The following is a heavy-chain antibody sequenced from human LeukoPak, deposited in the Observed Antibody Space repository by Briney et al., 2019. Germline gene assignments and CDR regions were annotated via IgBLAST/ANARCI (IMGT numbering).Heavy chain of an antibody. D-gene: IGHD6-19*01. J-gene: IGHJ4*02. Sequence: SETLSLTRTVSGDSITSGSYYWSWIRQPAGKGLEWLGHIYYSGSTTYSPSLKSRLTISVDTSRNQFSLSLISVTAADTAVYYCARGGQLAVPDPFDSWGQGTLVTVSS. CDR3: ARGGQLAVPDPFDS. V-gene: IGHV4-61*10. CDR1: GDSITSGSYY. CDR2: IYYSGST.